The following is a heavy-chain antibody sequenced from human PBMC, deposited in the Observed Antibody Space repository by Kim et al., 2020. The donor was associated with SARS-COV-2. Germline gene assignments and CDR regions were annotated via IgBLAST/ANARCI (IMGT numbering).Heavy chain of an antibody. CDR3: ASQSFYGAPLGY. V-gene: IGHV4-59*13. CDR2: IYYSGST. Sequence: SETLSLTCTVSGGSISSYYWSWIRQPPGKGLEWIGYIYYSGSTNYNPSLKSRVTISVDTSKNQFSLKLSSVTAADTAVYYCASQSFYGAPLGYWGQGTLVTVSS. D-gene: IGHD4-17*01. CDR1: GGSISSYY. J-gene: IGHJ4*02.